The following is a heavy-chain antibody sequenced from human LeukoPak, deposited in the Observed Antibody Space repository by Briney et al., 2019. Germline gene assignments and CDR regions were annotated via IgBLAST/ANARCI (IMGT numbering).Heavy chain of an antibody. D-gene: IGHD1-7*01. J-gene: IGHJ6*03. CDR3: ARGLNWNYGLAFRYYYYMDV. V-gene: IGHV1-8*01. Sequence: GASVKVSCKASGYTFTSYDINWVRQATGQGLEWMGWMNPNSGNTGYAQKFQGRVTMTRNTSISTAYMELSSLRSEDTAVYYCARGLNWNYGLAFRYYYYMDVWGKGTTVTVSS. CDR1: GYTFTSYD. CDR2: MNPNSGNT.